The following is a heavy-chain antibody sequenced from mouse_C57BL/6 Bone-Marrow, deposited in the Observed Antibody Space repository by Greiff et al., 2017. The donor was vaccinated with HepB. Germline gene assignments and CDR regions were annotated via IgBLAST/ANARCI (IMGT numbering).Heavy chain of an antibody. Sequence: EVMLVESEGGLVQPGSSMKLSCTASGFTFSDYYMAWVRQVPEKGLEWVANINYDGSSTYYLDSLKSRFIISRDNAKNILYLQMSSLKSEDTATYYCAREDLRYAMDYWGQGTSVTVSS. CDR2: INYDGSST. CDR3: AREDLRYAMDY. D-gene: IGHD5-1*01. V-gene: IGHV5-16*01. CDR1: GFTFSDYY. J-gene: IGHJ4*01.